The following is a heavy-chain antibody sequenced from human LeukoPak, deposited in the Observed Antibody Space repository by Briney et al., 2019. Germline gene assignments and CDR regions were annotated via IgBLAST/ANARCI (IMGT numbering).Heavy chain of an antibody. CDR1: GFSVSGYW. V-gene: IGHV3-7*01. CDR2: IKQEGSQK. CDR3: AREWQGGIAAAGTRIEGDY. Sequence: GGSLRLSCAVSGFSVSGYWMTWVRQAPGKGREGVANIKQEGSQKNYVDSVKGRFTISRYNAENSLFLQMNSLRVEDTAVYYCAREWQGGIAAAGTRIEGDYWGQGTLVAVSS. D-gene: IGHD6-13*01. J-gene: IGHJ4*02.